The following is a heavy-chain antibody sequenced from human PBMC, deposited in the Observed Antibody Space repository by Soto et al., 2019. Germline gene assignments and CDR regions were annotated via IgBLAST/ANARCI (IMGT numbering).Heavy chain of an antibody. D-gene: IGHD4-17*01. Sequence: GGSLRLSCAASGFTLSTYEMNWVRQAPEKGLGWVSYISRSGSTKYYADSVKGRFTISRDNAKNSLYLQMNSLRAEDTAVYYCARPYNTVTTTDYWGQGTLVTVSS. CDR1: GFTLSTYE. CDR2: ISRSGSTK. J-gene: IGHJ4*02. CDR3: ARPYNTVTTTDY. V-gene: IGHV3-48*03.